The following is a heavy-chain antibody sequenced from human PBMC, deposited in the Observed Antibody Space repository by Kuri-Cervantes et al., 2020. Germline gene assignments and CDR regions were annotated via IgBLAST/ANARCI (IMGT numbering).Heavy chain of an antibody. CDR1: GGSLSGYY. V-gene: IGHV4-34*01. J-gene: IGHJ6*02. D-gene: IGHD3-9*01. CDR2: INHSGST. Sequence: SETLSLTCAVYGGSLSGYYWSWIRQPPGKGLEWIGEINHSGSTNYNPSLKSRVTISVDRSKNQFSLKLSSVTAADTAVYYCARGYYDILTGTYGMDVWGQGTTVTVSS. CDR3: ARGYYDILTGTYGMDV.